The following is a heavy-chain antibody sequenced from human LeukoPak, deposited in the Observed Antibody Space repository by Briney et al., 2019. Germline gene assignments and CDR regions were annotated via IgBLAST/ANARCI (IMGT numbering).Heavy chain of an antibody. CDR1: GGSISRYC. J-gene: IGHJ4*02. Sequence: SETLSLTCTVSGGSISRYCWSWIRQPPGKGLEWIGYIYYSGSTNYNPSLKSRVTISVDTSKNQFSLKLSSVTAADTAVYYCAGKSSSWGYFDYWGQGTLVTVSS. D-gene: IGHD6-13*01. CDR2: IYYSGST. V-gene: IGHV4-59*01. CDR3: AGKSSSWGYFDY.